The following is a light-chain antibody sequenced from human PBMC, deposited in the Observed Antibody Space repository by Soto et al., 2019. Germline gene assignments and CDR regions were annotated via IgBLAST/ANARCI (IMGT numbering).Light chain of an antibody. Sequence: EIVLTQSPGTLSLSPGERATLSSRASQSVSSSYLAWYQQKPGQAPRLLIYGASSRATGIPDRFSGSGSGTDFTLTISRLEPEDFAVYYCQQYGSSPRITFGQGTHWRL. CDR1: QSVSSSY. V-gene: IGKV3-20*01. CDR3: QQYGSSPRIT. CDR2: GAS. J-gene: IGKJ5*01.